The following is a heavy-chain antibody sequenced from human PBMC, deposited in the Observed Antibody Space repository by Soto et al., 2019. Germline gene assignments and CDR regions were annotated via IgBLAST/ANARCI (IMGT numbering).Heavy chain of an antibody. V-gene: IGHV3-7*05. Sequence: EGQLVESGGGLVQPGGSLRLSCQVSGFTFRRYWMTWVRRAPGKGLEWVANINLDGSEVYYVDAVKGRFTISRDNAKNSLHLDLRDLRAHDTALSYCARGAIGGNDAPDDWGQGAMGIVSS. D-gene: IGHD2-8*01. CDR2: INLDGSEV. J-gene: IGHJ4*02. CDR1: GFTFRRYW. CDR3: ARGAIGGNDAPDD.